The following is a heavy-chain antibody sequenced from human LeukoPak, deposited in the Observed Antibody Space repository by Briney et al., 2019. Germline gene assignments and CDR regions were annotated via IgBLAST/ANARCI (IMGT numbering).Heavy chain of an antibody. CDR1: GYTFTRYD. Sequence: ASVKVSCKASGYTFTRYDINWVRQATGQGLEWMGRIIPIFGIANYAQKFQGRVTITADKSTSTAYMEPSSLRSEDTAVYYCARGRLSYYDSSGDYYYYYGMDVWGQGTTVTVSS. D-gene: IGHD3-22*01. J-gene: IGHJ6*02. CDR2: IIPIFGIA. CDR3: ARGRLSYYDSSGDYYYYYGMDV. V-gene: IGHV1-69*04.